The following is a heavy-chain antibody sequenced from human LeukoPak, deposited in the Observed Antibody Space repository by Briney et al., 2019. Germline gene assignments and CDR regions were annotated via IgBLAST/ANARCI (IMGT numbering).Heavy chain of an antibody. D-gene: IGHD3-10*01. CDR1: GFTFSNYA. CDR2: ISSRGGST. Sequence: GGSLRLSCAASGFTFSNYAMSWVRQAPGKGLEWVSVISSRGGSTYYADSVKGRFTISRDNSKNTLYLQMNSLRAEDTAVYYGVRGGLSFYYYAMDVWGQGTTVTVSS. CDR3: VRGGLSFYYYAMDV. V-gene: IGHV3-23*01. J-gene: IGHJ6*02.